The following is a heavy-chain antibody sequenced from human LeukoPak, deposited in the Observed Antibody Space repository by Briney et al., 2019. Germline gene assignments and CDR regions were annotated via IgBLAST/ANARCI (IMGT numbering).Heavy chain of an antibody. CDR1: GGSISSYY. D-gene: IGHD6-19*01. J-gene: IGHJ5*02. CDR3: AREVAGTPAWFDP. Sequence: SETLSLTCTVSGGSISSYYWSWIRQPLGKGLEWIGYIYYSGSTNYNPSLKSRVTISVDTSKNQFSLKLSSVTAADTAVYYCAREVAGTPAWFDPWGQGTLVTVSS. CDR2: IYYSGST. V-gene: IGHV4-59*01.